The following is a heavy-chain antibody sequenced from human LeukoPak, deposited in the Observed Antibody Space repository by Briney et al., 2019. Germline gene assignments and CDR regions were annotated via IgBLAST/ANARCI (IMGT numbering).Heavy chain of an antibody. J-gene: IGHJ4*02. D-gene: IGHD6-13*01. CDR3: AREASPYSSSWYFSY. CDR1: GFTVSRYA. V-gene: IGHV3-30-3*01. Sequence: PGGSPRVSCAASGFTVSRYALHGGRQAPGKGRGGGAVISYEGSNKYYADSVKGRFTISRDNSKNTLYLQMNSLRAEDTAVYYCAREASPYSSSWYFSYWGQGTLATVSS. CDR2: ISYEGSNK.